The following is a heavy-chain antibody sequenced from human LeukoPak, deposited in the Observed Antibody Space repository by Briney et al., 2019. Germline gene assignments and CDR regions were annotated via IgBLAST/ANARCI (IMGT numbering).Heavy chain of an antibody. Sequence: SDTLSLTCAVSGGSLSGSFWSWIRQPRGKGLEWIGEINHSGYTNYKPSLNSRVTISVDTSKNQLSLNLTSVTAADTAFYYCAKTRAGYIVAWGQGSLVTVSS. D-gene: IGHD5-24*01. CDR3: AKTRAGYIVA. CDR1: GGSLSGSF. V-gene: IGHV4-34*01. CDR2: INHSGYT. J-gene: IGHJ5*02.